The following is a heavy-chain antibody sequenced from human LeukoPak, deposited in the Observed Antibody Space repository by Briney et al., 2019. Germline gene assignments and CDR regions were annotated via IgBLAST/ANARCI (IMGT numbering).Heavy chain of an antibody. CDR3: ARASRDHWGIDL. Sequence: GGSLRLSCAASGFTFSNYWMHWVRQAPGKGLVWVSRINSDGSSTRYADSVKGRFTISRDNAKNTLYLQMNSLRAEDTAVYFCARASRDHWGIDLWGQGTLGNGSS. CDR2: INSDGSST. CDR1: GFTFSNYW. J-gene: IGHJ4*02. D-gene: IGHD1-14*01. V-gene: IGHV3-74*01.